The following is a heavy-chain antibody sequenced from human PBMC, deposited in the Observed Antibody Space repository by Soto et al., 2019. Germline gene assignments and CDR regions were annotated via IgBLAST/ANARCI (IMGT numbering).Heavy chain of an antibody. J-gene: IGHJ6*02. V-gene: IGHV1-46*01. D-gene: IGHD4-17*01. Sequence: ASVKVSCKASGYTFTSYYMHWVRQAPGQGLEWMGIINPSGGSTSYAQKFQGRVTMTRDTSTSTVYMELSSLRSEDTAVYYCAREPPATGYGDYDDYYYYGMDVWGQGTTVTVSS. CDR3: AREPPATGYGDYDDYYYYGMDV. CDR1: GYTFTSYY. CDR2: INPSGGST.